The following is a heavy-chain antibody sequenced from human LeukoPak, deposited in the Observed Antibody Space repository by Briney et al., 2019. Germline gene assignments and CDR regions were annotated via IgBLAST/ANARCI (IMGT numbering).Heavy chain of an antibody. D-gene: IGHD6-19*01. J-gene: IGHJ6*04. CDR3: ARDLGIAVAGPQSEDGMDV. V-gene: IGHV3-30*04. Sequence: GRSLRLSCAASGFTFSSYAMHWVRQAPGKGREWVAVISYDGSNKYYADSVKGRFTISRDNSKNTLYLQMNSLRAEDTAVYYCARDLGIAVAGPQSEDGMDVWGKGTTVTVSS. CDR1: GFTFSSYA. CDR2: ISYDGSNK.